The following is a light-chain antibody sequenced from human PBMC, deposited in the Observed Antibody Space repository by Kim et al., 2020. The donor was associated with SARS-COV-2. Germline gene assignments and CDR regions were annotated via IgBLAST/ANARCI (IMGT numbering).Light chain of an antibody. J-gene: IGLJ3*02. CDR3: AAWDDSLNGLV. V-gene: IGLV1-44*01. Sequence: ELTQPPSASGTPGQRVTISCSGISSNIGSNTVNWYQQFPGAAPKLVIHSTYQRPSGVPDRFSGSKSGTSASLAISGLQSEDESDYFCAAWDDSLNGLVFGGGTKVTVL. CDR2: STY. CDR1: SSNIGSNT.